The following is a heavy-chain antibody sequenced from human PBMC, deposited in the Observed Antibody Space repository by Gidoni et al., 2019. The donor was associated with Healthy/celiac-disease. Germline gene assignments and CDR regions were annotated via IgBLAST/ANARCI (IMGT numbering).Heavy chain of an antibody. CDR3: AKPGHYGTRPTRAFDI. J-gene: IGHJ3*02. V-gene: IGHV3-23*01. D-gene: IGHD3-10*01. Sequence: TISRDNSKNTLYLQMNSLRAEDTAVYYCAKPGHYGTRPTRAFDIWGQGTMVTVSS.